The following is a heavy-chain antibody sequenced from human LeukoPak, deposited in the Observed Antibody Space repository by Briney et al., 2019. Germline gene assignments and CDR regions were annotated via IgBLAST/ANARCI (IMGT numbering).Heavy chain of an antibody. CDR2: IYYSGST. Sequence: PSETLSLTCTVSGGSISSYYWSWIRQPPGKGLEWIGYIYYSGSTNYNPSLRSRVTISVDTSKNQFSLKLSSVTAADTAVYYCARDTSRRNAGYYMDVWGKRTTVTISS. CDR1: GGSISSYY. D-gene: IGHD2-2*01. V-gene: IGHV4-59*01. CDR3: ARDTSRRNAGYYMDV. J-gene: IGHJ6*03.